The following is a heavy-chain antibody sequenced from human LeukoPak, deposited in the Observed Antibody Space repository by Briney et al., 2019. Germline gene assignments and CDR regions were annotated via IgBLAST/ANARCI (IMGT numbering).Heavy chain of an antibody. D-gene: IGHD3-10*01. Sequence: GESLKISCKGSGYSFPRYWIGWVRQMPGKGLEWMGIIYPGDSDTRYSPSFQGQVTTSADKSISTAHLQWSSLKASDTAMYYCARSSYYYGSGSPDYWGQGTLVTVSS. V-gene: IGHV5-51*01. CDR3: ARSSYYYGSGSPDY. CDR2: IYPGDSDT. CDR1: GYSFPRYW. J-gene: IGHJ4*02.